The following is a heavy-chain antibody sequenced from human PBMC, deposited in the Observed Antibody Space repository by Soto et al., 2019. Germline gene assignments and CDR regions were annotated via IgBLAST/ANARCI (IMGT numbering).Heavy chain of an antibody. Sequence: PGGSLRLSCTVSGFAFNNYGINWVRQAPGKGLEWVSSISKSDYTYYSDSVKGRFAISRDNAKSSVSLQMNTLRVEDTAVYYCAREDSIIIPAGSDFWGQGPLVTVSP. D-gene: IGHD2-2*01. CDR3: AREDSIIIPAGSDF. J-gene: IGHJ4*02. CDR2: ISKSDYT. V-gene: IGHV3-21*01. CDR1: GFAFNNYG.